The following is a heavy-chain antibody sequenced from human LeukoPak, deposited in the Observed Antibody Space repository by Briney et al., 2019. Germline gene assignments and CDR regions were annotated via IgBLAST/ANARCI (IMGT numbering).Heavy chain of an antibody. CDR2: IKSKTDGGTT. CDR3: TTVRDGSGSYHDY. D-gene: IGHD3-10*01. V-gene: IGHV3-15*01. J-gene: IGHJ4*02. CDR1: GFTFSNAW. Sequence: GGSLRLSCGASGFTFSNAWMSWVRQGPGKGLEWVGRIKSKTDGGTTDYAAPVKGRFTISRDDSKNTLYLQMNSLKTEDTAVYYCTTVRDGSGSYHDYWGQGTLVTVSS.